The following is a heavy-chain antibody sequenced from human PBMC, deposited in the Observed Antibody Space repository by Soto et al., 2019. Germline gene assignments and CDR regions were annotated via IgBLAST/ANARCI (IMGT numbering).Heavy chain of an antibody. CDR3: ARVGTYYYGSGSYSRGWTYYYGMDV. CDR1: GGSFSGYY. CDR2: INHSGST. Sequence: SETLCLTCAVYGGSFSGYYWRWIRQPPGKALDWIGEINHSGSTNYNPSLKSRVTISVDTSKNQFSLKLSSVTAADTAVHYCARVGTYYYGSGSYSRGWTYYYGMDVWGQGNTVT. D-gene: IGHD3-10*01. V-gene: IGHV4-34*01. J-gene: IGHJ6*02.